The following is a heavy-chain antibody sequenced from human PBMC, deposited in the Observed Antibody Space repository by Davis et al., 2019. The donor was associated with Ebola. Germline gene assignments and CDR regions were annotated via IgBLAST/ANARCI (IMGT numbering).Heavy chain of an antibody. V-gene: IGHV3-11*01. CDR1: GFPFSDYY. Sequence: GESLKISCAASGFPFSDYYMSWIRQAPGKGLEWVSYISSSGSTIYYADSVKGRFTISRDNAKNSLYLQMNSLRAEDTAVYYCARDRDMIVDYWGQGTLVTVSS. D-gene: IGHD3-22*01. CDR2: ISSSGSTI. J-gene: IGHJ4*02. CDR3: ARDRDMIVDY.